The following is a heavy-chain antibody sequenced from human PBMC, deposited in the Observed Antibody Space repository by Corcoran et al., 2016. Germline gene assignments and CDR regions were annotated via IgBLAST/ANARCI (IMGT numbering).Heavy chain of an antibody. D-gene: IGHD5-18*01. Sequence: QVQLVESGGGVVQPGRSLRLSCAASGFTFSSYGMHWVRQAPGKGLEWVAVIWYDGSNKYYADSVKGRFTISRDNSKNTLYLQMNSLRAEDTAVYYCASGTTMDTASFQRTDYFDYWGQGTLVTVSS. CDR3: ASGTTMDTASFQRTDYFDY. CDR2: IWYDGSNK. V-gene: IGHV3-33*01. CDR1: GFTFSSYG. J-gene: IGHJ4*02.